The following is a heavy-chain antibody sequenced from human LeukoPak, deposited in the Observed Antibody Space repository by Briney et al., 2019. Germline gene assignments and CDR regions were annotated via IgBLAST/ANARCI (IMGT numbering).Heavy chain of an antibody. D-gene: IGHD3-22*01. Sequence: GSLRLSCAASGFTFSSYGMHWVRHAPGTGLEWVANIKQDGSEKYYVDSEKGRFTISRHNAKNSLYLQMNSLRAEDTAVYYCARDLTRYDSSGLSGYWCQGTLVIVSS. J-gene: IGHJ4*02. CDR2: IKQDGSEK. V-gene: IGHV3-7*01. CDR3: ARDLTRYDSSGLSGY. CDR1: GFTFSSYG.